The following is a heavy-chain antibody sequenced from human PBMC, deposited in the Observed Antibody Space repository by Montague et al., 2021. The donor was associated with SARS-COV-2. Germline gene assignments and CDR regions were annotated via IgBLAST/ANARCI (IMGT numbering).Heavy chain of an antibody. CDR1: GGSIDSFY. Sequence: SETLSLTCTVSGGSIDSFYWSWIQRPPGEGLEWIGCIFHSGRTYYNPSLKSRVSMSVDTSKNQVSLRLSSLTAADTAVYYCARGGYYDNTGYYSDYYYNMDVWGQGTTVTVSS. V-gene: IGHV4-59*01. D-gene: IGHD3-22*01. CDR3: ARGGYYDNTGYYSDYYYNMDV. J-gene: IGHJ6*02. CDR2: IFHSGRT.